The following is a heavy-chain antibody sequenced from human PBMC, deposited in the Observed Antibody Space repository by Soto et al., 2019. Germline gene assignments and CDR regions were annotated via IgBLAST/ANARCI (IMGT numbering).Heavy chain of an antibody. J-gene: IGHJ6*03. CDR3: ARDSEALGGDYVIYYYYMDV. Sequence: ASVKVSCKASGYTFTSYGISWVRQAPGQGLEWMGWISAYNGNTNYAQKLQGRVTMTTDTSTSIAYMELRSLRSDDTAVYYCARDSEALGGDYVIYYYYMDVWGKGNTVTFSS. CDR1: GYTFTSYG. V-gene: IGHV1-18*01. D-gene: IGHD4-17*01. CDR2: ISAYNGNT.